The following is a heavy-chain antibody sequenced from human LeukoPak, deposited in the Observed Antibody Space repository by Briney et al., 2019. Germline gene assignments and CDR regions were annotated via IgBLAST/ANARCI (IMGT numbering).Heavy chain of an antibody. Sequence: QSGGSLRLSCAASGFTFSSYAMSWVRQAPGKGLEWVSGISNSGYSAFCADSVKGRFTISRDSSKKTLYLQMDSLRAEDAAVYYCAKASSDYDKFPFFDYWGQGTPVTVSS. J-gene: IGHJ4*02. CDR3: AKASSDYDKFPFFDY. CDR1: GFTFSSYA. V-gene: IGHV3-23*01. CDR2: ISNSGYSA. D-gene: IGHD5-12*01.